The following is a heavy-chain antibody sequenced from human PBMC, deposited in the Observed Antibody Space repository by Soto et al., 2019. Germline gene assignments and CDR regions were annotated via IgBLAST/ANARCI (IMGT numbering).Heavy chain of an antibody. Sequence: GGSLRLSCAASGFTFSSYAMHWVRQAPGKGLEWVAVISYDGSNKYYADSVKGRFNISRDNSKSTLYLQMNSLRAEDTAVYYCARDADYYDSSGYYLFDYWGQGTLVTVSS. V-gene: IGHV3-30-3*01. CDR2: ISYDGSNK. CDR1: GFTFSSYA. J-gene: IGHJ4*02. D-gene: IGHD3-22*01. CDR3: ARDADYYDSSGYYLFDY.